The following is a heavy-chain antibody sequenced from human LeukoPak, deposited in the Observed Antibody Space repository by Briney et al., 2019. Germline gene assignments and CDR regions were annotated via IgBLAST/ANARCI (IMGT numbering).Heavy chain of an antibody. V-gene: IGHV3-9*01. J-gene: IGHJ4*02. D-gene: IGHD1-26*01. Sequence: GGSLRLSCAASGFTFDDYAVHWVRQAPGKGLEWVSGISWNSGSIGYADSVKGRFTISRDNAKNSLYLQMNSLRAEDTALYYCARDHTNIVGATGGLDYWGQGTLVTVSS. CDR1: GFTFDDYA. CDR2: ISWNSGSI. CDR3: ARDHTNIVGATGGLDY.